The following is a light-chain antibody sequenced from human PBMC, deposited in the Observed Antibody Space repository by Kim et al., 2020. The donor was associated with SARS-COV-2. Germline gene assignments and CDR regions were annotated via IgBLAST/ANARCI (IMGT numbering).Light chain of an antibody. CDR2: YDS. V-gene: IGLV3-21*04. CDR3: QVWDSSSDHRV. J-gene: IGLJ3*02. Sequence: APGKAARITCGGNNIGSKSVLWYQQKPGQAPVLVIYYDSDRPSGIPERLSGSNSGNTATLTISRVEAGDEADYYCQVWDSSSDHRVFGGGTQLTVL. CDR1: NIGSKS.